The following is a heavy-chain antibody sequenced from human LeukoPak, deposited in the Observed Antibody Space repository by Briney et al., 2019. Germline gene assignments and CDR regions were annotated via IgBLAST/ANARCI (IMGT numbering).Heavy chain of an antibody. Sequence: SETQSLTCSVSGGAIIPFYWNWIRQPAGKGLEWIGRIYSSGSTKYNPSLKSRVTMSVDTSKNQFSLKLSSVTAADTAVYYCAKDYYDSSEGWFDPWGQGTLVTVSS. J-gene: IGHJ5*02. CDR1: GGAIIPFY. CDR3: AKDYYDSSEGWFDP. V-gene: IGHV4-4*07. D-gene: IGHD3-22*01. CDR2: IYSSGST.